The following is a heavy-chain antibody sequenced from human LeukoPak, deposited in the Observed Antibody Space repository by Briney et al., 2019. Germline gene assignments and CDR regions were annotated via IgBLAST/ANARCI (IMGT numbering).Heavy chain of an antibody. J-gene: IGHJ4*02. D-gene: IGHD1-26*01. Sequence: SETLSLTCTVSGGSISSGDYYWSWIRQPPGKGLEWIGYMYYSGSTYYNPSLKSRVTISVDTSKNQFSLKLGSVTAADTAVYYCVRRMVGAIRPFDYWGQGTLVTVSS. V-gene: IGHV4-30-4*01. CDR3: VRRMVGAIRPFDY. CDR1: GGSISSGDYY. CDR2: MYYSGST.